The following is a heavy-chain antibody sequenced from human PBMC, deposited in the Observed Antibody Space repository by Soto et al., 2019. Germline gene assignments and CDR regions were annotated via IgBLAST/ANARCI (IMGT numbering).Heavy chain of an antibody. CDR2: IYPGDSDT. D-gene: IGHD3-16*01. V-gene: IGHV5-51*01. CDR1: GYSFTSYW. CDR3: ARHGNRRVWDYYYGMDV. J-gene: IGHJ6*02. Sequence: GESLKISCKGSGYSFTSYWIGWVRQMPGKGLEWMGIIYPGDSDTRYSPSFQGQVTISADKSISTAYLQWSSLKASDTAMYYCARHGNRRVWDYYYGMDVWGQGTTVTVSS.